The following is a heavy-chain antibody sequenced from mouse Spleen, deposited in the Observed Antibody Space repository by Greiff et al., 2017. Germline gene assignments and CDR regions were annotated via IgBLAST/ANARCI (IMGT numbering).Heavy chain of an antibody. CDR3: ARRGDLGKDYFDY. D-gene: IGHD4-1*01. CDR2: ISSGGSYT. CDR1: GFTFSSYA. J-gene: IGHJ2*01. Sequence: EVMLVESGGGLVKPGGSLKLSCAASGFTFSSYAMSWVRQTPEKRLEWVATISSGGSYTYYPDSVKGRFTISRDNAKNTLYLQMSSLRSEDTAMYYCARRGDLGKDYFDYWGQGTTLTVSS. V-gene: IGHV5-9-1*01.